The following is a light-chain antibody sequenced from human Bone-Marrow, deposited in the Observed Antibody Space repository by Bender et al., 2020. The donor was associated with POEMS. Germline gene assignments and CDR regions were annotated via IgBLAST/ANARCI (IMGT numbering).Light chain of an antibody. V-gene: IGLV3-1*01. Sequence: SYELTQPPSVSVSPGQTASITCSGDKLGDRYVCWYQQKPGQSPVLVIYQDTKRPSGIPERFSGSNSGNTATLTISGTQPMDEADYYCQAWDSGTTVVFGGGTKLTVL. CDR2: QDT. J-gene: IGLJ2*01. CDR3: QAWDSGTTVV. CDR1: KLGDRY.